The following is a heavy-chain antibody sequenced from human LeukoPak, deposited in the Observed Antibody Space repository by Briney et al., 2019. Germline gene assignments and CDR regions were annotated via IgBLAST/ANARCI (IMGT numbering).Heavy chain of an antibody. V-gene: IGHV4-4*07. Sequence: SETLSLTCIVSGDXMYSHYCSFIRQAAGTGLEWIGRIHTSGTTYYSPSLKSRVTLSIDTSMNQFSLRLTTVTAADTAVYYCARGDYYDGGGRNWFDPWGQGTLVTVSP. CDR1: GDXMYSHY. J-gene: IGHJ5*02. CDR2: IHTSGTT. D-gene: IGHD3-3*01. CDR3: ARGDYYDGGGRNWFDP.